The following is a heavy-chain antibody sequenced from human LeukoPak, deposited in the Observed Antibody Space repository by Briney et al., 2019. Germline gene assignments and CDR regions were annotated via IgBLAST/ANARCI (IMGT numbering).Heavy chain of an antibody. Sequence: ASVKVSCKASGYTFTSYYMHWVRQAPGQGLEWMGIINPSGGSTSYAQKFQGRVTMTRDTSTSTVYMELSSLRSEDTAVYYCARAQRWHKRITILGVVEAAGYWGQGTLVTVSS. D-gene: IGHD3-3*01. CDR1: GYTFTSYY. CDR2: INPSGGST. V-gene: IGHV1-46*01. J-gene: IGHJ4*02. CDR3: ARAQRWHKRITILGVVEAAGY.